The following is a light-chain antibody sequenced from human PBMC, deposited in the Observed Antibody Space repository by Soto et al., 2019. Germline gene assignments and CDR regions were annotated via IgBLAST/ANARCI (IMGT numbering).Light chain of an antibody. CDR3: QQANSFPRT. V-gene: IGKV1D-12*01. J-gene: IGKJ1*01. Sequence: DIQMTQSPSSVSASVGDRVTITCQASQAISTWLAWYQQKPGKAPKLLIYAASNLQTGVPSRFSGSGSGTDFTLTNTSPQPEDFAPYDCQQANSFPRTFGQGTKVESK. CDR2: AAS. CDR1: QAISTW.